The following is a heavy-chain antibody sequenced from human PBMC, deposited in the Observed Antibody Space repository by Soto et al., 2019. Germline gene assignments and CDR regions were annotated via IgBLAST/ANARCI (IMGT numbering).Heavy chain of an antibody. J-gene: IGHJ4*02. CDR2: ISYDGSNK. Sequence: QVQLVESGGGVVQPGRSLRLSCAASGFTFSSYGMHWVRQAPGKGLEWVAVISYDGSNKYYADSVKGRFTISRDNSRNTLYLQMNSLRAEDTAVYYCAKGKLPNWNDNLDYWGQGTLVTVSS. V-gene: IGHV3-30*18. CDR3: AKGKLPNWNDNLDY. D-gene: IGHD1-20*01. CDR1: GFTFSSYG.